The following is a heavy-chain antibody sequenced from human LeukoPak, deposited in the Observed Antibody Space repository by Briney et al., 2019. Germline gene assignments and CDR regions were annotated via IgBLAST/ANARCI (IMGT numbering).Heavy chain of an antibody. CDR3: AKEGSGYYR. J-gene: IGHJ5*02. Sequence: GRSLRLSCAASGFTFSSYGMHWVRQAPGKGPEWVAVISYDGSNKYYADSVKGRFTISRDNPKNTLSLQMNSLRVEDTAMYYCAKEGSGYYRWGQGTLVTVSS. V-gene: IGHV3-30*18. CDR2: ISYDGSNK. CDR1: GFTFSSYG. D-gene: IGHD3-22*01.